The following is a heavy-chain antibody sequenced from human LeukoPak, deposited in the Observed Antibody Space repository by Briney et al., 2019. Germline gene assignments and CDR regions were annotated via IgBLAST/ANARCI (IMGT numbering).Heavy chain of an antibody. CDR3: ARDFYYDSSGYGQADAFDI. V-gene: IGHV3-30*04. D-gene: IGHD3-22*01. J-gene: IGHJ3*02. CDR2: ISYDGSNK. CDR1: GFTFSSYA. Sequence: GGSLRLSCAASGFTFSSYAMHWVRQAPGKGLEWVAVISYDGSNKYYADSVKGRFTISRDNSKNTLYLQMNSLRAEDTAVYYCARDFYYDSSGYGQADAFDIWGQGTMVTVSS.